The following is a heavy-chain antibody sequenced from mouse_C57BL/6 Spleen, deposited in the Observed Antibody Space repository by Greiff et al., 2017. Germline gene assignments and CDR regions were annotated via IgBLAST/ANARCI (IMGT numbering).Heavy chain of an antibody. CDR3: ATYYCGSSYDYYAMDY. D-gene: IGHD1-1*01. CDR1: GFNIKNTD. J-gene: IGHJ4*01. Sequence: EVQLQQSVAELVRPGASVKLSCTASGFNIKNTDMHWVKQRPEQGLEWIGRLDPANGNTKYAPKFPGKATITTDTTSNTAYRQLSSLTSEDTAIYYSATYYCGSSYDYYAMDYGGQGTSVTVSA. CDR2: LDPANGNT. V-gene: IGHV14-3*01.